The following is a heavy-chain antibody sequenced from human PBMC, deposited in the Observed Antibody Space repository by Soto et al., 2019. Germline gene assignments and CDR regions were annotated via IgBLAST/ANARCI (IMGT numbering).Heavy chain of an antibody. D-gene: IGHD1-1*01. Sequence: ASVKVSCKASGYTFTSQNMHWVRQAPGQGLEWMGVINPSIGTTTYAQKFQGRVTMTSDTSTSSVYMEVSSLRSEDTAVYYCAETSPWFDPGGQGTLVTVSS. CDR3: AETSPWFDP. CDR1: GYTFTSQN. J-gene: IGHJ5*02. CDR2: INPSIGTT. V-gene: IGHV1-46*01.